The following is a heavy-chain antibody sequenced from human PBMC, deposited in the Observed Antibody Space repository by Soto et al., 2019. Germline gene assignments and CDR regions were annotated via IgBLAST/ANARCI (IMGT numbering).Heavy chain of an antibody. CDR2: IYGDDDK. CDR1: GFSLNTDTVA. J-gene: IGHJ4*02. V-gene: IGHV2-5*02. D-gene: IGHD1-1*01. Sequence: QITLKESGPTLVKPTQPLTLTCTFSGFSLNTDTVAVGWFRQPPGKALEWLALIYGDDDKRYSPSLATRLTVTNDTTKHQVVRTMTKVDSVDTATYHCAHNRRERLRGDFDYWGQGTLVTVSS. CDR3: AHNRRERLRGDFDY.